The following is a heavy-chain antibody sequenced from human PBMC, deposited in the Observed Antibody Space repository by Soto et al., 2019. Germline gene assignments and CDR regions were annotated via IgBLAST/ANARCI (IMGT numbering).Heavy chain of an antibody. Sequence: GASVKVSCKASGGTFSSYAISWVRQAPGQGLEWMGGIIPIFGTANYAQKFQGRVTITADESTSTAYMELSSLRSEDTAVYYCARDLPYSGSYYWSDPWGQGTLVTVSS. V-gene: IGHV1-69*13. CDR3: ARDLPYSGSYYWSDP. D-gene: IGHD1-26*01. CDR2: IIPIFGTA. J-gene: IGHJ5*02. CDR1: GGTFSSYA.